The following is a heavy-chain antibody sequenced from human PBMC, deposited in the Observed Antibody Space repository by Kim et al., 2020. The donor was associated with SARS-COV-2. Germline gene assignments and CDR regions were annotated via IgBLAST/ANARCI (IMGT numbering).Heavy chain of an antibody. CDR1: GFTFDDYT. J-gene: IGHJ4*02. V-gene: IGHV3-43*01. CDR3: AKSARAYNWNDEGRYFDY. D-gene: IGHD1-20*01. Sequence: GGSLRLSCAASGFTFDDYTMHWVRQAPGKGLEWVSLISWDGGSTYYADSVKGRFTISRDNSKNSLYLQMNSLRTEDTALYYCAKSARAYNWNDEGRYFDYWGQGTLVTISS. CDR2: ISWDGGST.